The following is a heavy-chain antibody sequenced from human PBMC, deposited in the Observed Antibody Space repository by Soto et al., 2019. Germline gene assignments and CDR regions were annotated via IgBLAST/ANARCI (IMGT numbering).Heavy chain of an antibody. CDR3: ARLTVTTKYYFDY. Sequence: ASVKVSCKASGYTFTSYAMHWVRQAPGQRLEWMGWINAGNGNTKYSQKFQGRVTITRDTSASTAYMELSSLRSEDTAVYYCARLTVTTKYYFDYWGQGTLVTVSS. CDR2: INAGNGNT. V-gene: IGHV1-3*01. CDR1: GYTFTSYA. D-gene: IGHD4-17*01. J-gene: IGHJ4*02.